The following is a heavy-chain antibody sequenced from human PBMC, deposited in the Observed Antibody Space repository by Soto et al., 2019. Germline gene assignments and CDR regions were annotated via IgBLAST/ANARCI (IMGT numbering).Heavy chain of an antibody. CDR2: IYYSGST. D-gene: IGHD3-16*01. Sequence: PSETLSLTCTVSGGSISSGGYYWSWIRQHPGKGLEWIGYIYYSGSTYYNPSLKSRVTISVDTSKNQFSLKLSSVTAADTAVYYCARGDPPRPFDYWGQGTLVTVSS. J-gene: IGHJ4*02. CDR1: GGSISSGGYY. V-gene: IGHV4-31*03. CDR3: ARGDPPRPFDY.